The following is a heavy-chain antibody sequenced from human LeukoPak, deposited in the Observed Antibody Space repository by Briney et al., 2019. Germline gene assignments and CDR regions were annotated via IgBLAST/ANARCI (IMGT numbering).Heavy chain of an antibody. V-gene: IGHV3-21*01. CDR2: ISSSSSYI. CDR3: ATYHPNYYDSSGYYPYYYMDV. Sequence: GGSLRLSCAASGFTFSSYSMNWVRQAPGKGLEWVSSISSSSSYIYYAASVKGRFTISRDNAKNSLYLQMNSLRAEDTAVYYCATYHPNYYDSSGYYPYYYMDVWGKGTTVTVSS. CDR1: GFTFSSYS. J-gene: IGHJ6*03. D-gene: IGHD3-22*01.